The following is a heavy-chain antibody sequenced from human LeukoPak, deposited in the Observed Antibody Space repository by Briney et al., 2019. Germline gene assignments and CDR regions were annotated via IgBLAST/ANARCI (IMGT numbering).Heavy chain of an antibody. Sequence: SETLSLTCAVYGGSFSGYYWSWIRQPPGKGLGWIGYIYHSGSTYYNPSLKSRVTISVDRSKNQFSLKLSSVTAADTAVYYCARIKSQWVTTKGIFDYWGQGTLVTVSS. V-gene: IGHV4-34*01. CDR3: ARIKSQWVTTKGIFDY. CDR2: IYHSGST. D-gene: IGHD4-17*01. J-gene: IGHJ4*02. CDR1: GGSFSGYY.